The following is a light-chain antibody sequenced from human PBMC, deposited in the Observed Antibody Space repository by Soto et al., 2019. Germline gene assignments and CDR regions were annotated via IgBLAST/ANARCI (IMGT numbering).Light chain of an antibody. CDR2: DAS. CDR3: QQRFSWPRT. J-gene: IGKJ1*01. Sequence: EIVLTQSPATLSLSPGERGTLSCRASQSVSTSLAWYQQKPGQAPRLLIYDASNRATGIPARFSGGGSGTDFTLTISSLEPEDFAIYYCQQRFSWPRTFGQGTKVEIK. V-gene: IGKV3-11*01. CDR1: QSVSTS.